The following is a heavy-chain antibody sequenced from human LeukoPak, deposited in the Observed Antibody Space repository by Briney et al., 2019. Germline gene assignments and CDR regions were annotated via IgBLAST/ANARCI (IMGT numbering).Heavy chain of an antibody. CDR3: ARGQGSGWENYYYYMDV. J-gene: IGHJ6*03. V-gene: IGHV1-69*13. D-gene: IGHD6-19*01. CDR2: IIPIFGTA. CDR1: GGTFSSYA. Sequence: ASVKVSCKASGGTFSSYAISWVRQAPGQGLEWMGRIIPIFGTANYARKFQGRVTITADESTSTAYMELSSLRSEDTAVYYCARGQGSGWENYYYYMDVWGKGTTVTVSS.